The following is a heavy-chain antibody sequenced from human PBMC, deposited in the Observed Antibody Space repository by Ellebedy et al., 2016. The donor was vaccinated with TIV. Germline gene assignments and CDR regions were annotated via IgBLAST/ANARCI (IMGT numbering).Heavy chain of an antibody. CDR2: IYHSGST. D-gene: IGHD3-22*01. J-gene: IGHJ4*02. Sequence: SETLSLTXVVSGGSITSSGYSWSWIRQPPGRGLEWIGYIYHSGSTYYSPSLKSRVTISLDRSQNQVSLKLSSVTAADTAVYYCASEKTTTYDRFFLYWGQGNLVTVSS. CDR3: ASEKTTTYDRFFLY. V-gene: IGHV4-30-2*01. CDR1: GGSITSSGYS.